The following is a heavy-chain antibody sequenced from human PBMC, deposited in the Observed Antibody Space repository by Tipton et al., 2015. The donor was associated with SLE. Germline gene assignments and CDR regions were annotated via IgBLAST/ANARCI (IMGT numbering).Heavy chain of an antibody. CDR3: ARDRAAQYYSYYYMDV. Sequence: SLRLSCAASGFTFSYYSMNWVRQAPGKGLEWVSYISSSGSPIYYADSVKGRFTISRDNAKNSLYLQMNSLRAEDTAVYYCARDRAAQYYSYYYMDVWGKGTTVTISS. D-gene: IGHD6-25*01. J-gene: IGHJ6*03. CDR2: ISSSGSPI. V-gene: IGHV3-48*01. CDR1: GFTFSYYS.